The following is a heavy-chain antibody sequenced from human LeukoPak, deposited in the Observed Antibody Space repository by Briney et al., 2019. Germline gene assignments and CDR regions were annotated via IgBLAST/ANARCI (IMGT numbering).Heavy chain of an antibody. J-gene: IGHJ4*02. V-gene: IGHV4-4*02. CDR3: AREGGPYRPLDY. Sequence: SETLSLTCTVSLDSTTSNFWSWVRQPPGKGLEWIGEIHRSGSPNYNPSLQSRVTVSIDRSRNQIALELSSVTAADTAVYYCAREGGPYRPLDYSGQGTLVTVSS. CDR2: IHRSGSP. CDR1: LDSTTSNF.